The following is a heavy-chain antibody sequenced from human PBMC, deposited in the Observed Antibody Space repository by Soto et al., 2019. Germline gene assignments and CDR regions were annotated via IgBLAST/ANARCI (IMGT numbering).Heavy chain of an antibody. CDR3: ARETYYYCSGGSCYPTNFDY. CDR1: GFDFNSYS. CDR2: IRNDRSNK. J-gene: IGHJ4*02. D-gene: IGHD2-15*01. Sequence: GGSLRLSCVASGFDFNSYSMNWVRQAPGKGLEWMSDIRNDRSNKFYADSVKGRFTISRDNSKNTLYLQMNSLRAEDTAVYYCARETYYYCSGGSCYPTNFDYWGQGTLVTVSS. V-gene: IGHV3-33*08.